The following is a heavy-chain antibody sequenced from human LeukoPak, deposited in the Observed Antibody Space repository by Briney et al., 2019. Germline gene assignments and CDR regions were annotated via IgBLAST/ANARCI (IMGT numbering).Heavy chain of an antibody. D-gene: IGHD6-19*01. Sequence: GGSLRLSCAASGFTLSSYWMSWVRQAPGKGREWVANIKQDGREKYYVDSVKGRFTISRDNDKNSLYLQMNSLRAEDTAVYYCARDWGGRSAVAGTFDYWGQGTLVTVSS. CDR1: GFTLSSYW. CDR3: ARDWGGRSAVAGTFDY. CDR2: IKQDGREK. J-gene: IGHJ4*02. V-gene: IGHV3-7*01.